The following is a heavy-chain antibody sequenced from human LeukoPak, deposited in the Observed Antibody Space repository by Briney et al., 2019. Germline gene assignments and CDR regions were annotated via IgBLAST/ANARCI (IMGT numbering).Heavy chain of an antibody. J-gene: IGHJ4*02. CDR3: VRTHSSGYYYFDS. V-gene: IGHV3-21*01. CDR1: GFTFSSYT. D-gene: IGHD3-22*01. CDR2: ITSSSSYI. Sequence: GGSLRLSCAASGFTFSSYTMNWVRQAPGKGLEWVSSITSSSSYIYYADSVKGRFTISRHNAKNSLYLQMDSLRAEDTAVYYCVRTHSSGYYYFDSWGQGTLVTVSS.